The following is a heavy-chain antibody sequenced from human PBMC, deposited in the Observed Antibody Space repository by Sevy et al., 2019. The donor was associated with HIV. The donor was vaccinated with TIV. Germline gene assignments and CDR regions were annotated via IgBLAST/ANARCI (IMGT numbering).Heavy chain of an antibody. V-gene: IGHV3-7*03. J-gene: IGHJ3*02. CDR2: INQDGSQK. CDR1: GFTFRTSW. Sequence: GSLRLSCGVSGFTFRTSWMSWVRQSPGKGLDWVTDINQDGSQKYYVDSVKGRFTISRDNAKNSLSLQMNSLRAEDTAVYYCTRMDDSTSWYGDDVFDIWGQGTMVTVSS. CDR3: TRMDDSTSWYGDDVFDI. D-gene: IGHD6-13*01.